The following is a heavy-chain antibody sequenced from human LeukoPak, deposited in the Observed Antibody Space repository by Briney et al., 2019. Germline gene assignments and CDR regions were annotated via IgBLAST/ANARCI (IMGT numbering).Heavy chain of an antibody. CDR2: IYGSDDKT. D-gene: IGHD2-15*01. CDR1: GFTFSNYA. V-gene: IGHV3-23*01. Sequence: PGGSLRLSCVASGFTFSNYAMSWVRQAPGKGLELVSGIYGSDDKTVYGDAVKGRFTISRDNSKNTLYLQMNNLRADDTAVYYCAKTQGYYDAWGQGALVTVSS. J-gene: IGHJ5*02. CDR3: AKTQGYYDA.